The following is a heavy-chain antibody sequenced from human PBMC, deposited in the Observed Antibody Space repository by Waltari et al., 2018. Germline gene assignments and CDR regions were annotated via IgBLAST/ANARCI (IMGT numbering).Heavy chain of an antibody. J-gene: IGHJ6*02. CDR1: GGSISSGGYY. CDR3: ARGYGDLIYYYYGMDV. V-gene: IGHV4-31*03. Sequence: QVQLQESGPGLVKPSQTLSLTCTVSGGSISSGGYYWSWIRQHPGKGLEWIGYIYYSGSTDYNPSLKSRVTISVDTSKNQSSLKLSSVTAADTAVYYCARGYGDLIYYYYGMDVGGQGTTVTVSS. CDR2: IYYSGST. D-gene: IGHD4-17*01.